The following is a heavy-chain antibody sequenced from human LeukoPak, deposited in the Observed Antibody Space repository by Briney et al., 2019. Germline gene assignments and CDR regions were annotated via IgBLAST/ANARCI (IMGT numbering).Heavy chain of an antibody. CDR1: GGSISSGDYY. CDR2: IYYSGST. J-gene: IGHJ4*02. V-gene: IGHV4-30-4*01. Sequence: SETLSLTCTVSGGSISSGDYYWSWIRQPPGKGLEWIGYIYYSGSTNYNPSLKSRVTISVDTSKNQFSLKLSSVTAADTAVYYCARRPQYGSYDYWGQGTLVTVSS. CDR3: ARRPQYGSYDY. D-gene: IGHD4-17*01.